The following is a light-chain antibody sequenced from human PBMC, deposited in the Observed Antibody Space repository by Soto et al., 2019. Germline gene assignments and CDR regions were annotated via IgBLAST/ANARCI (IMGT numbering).Light chain of an antibody. Sequence: EIVMTQSPATLSVSPGGRATLSCRASQSISDTLAWYQQKPGQAPRLLIYGAYRRATGFQARFSGSGSGTDFTLTIRSLQSEDFAVYYCNQYGSSPQTFGRGTKVDIK. V-gene: IGKV3-15*01. CDR3: NQYGSSPQT. CDR1: QSISDT. CDR2: GAY. J-gene: IGKJ1*01.